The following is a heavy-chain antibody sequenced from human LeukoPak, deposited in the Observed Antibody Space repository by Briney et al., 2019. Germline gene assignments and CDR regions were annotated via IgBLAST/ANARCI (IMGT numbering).Heavy chain of an antibody. CDR1: GYTFTGYY. CDR2: INPYSGGT. J-gene: IGHJ3*02. D-gene: IGHD2-21*02. V-gene: IGHV1-2*02. CDR3: AREGLSYCGGDCYSNAFHI. Sequence: ASVKVSCKASGYTFTGYYMHWVRQAPGQGLGGMGWINPYSGGTNYAQKFQGRVTMTRDTSISTAYMELNTLRSDDMAVYYCAREGLSYCGGDCYSNAFHIWGQGTMVTVSS.